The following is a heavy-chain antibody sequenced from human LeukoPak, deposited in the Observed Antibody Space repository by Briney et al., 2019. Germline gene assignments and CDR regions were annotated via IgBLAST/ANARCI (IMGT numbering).Heavy chain of an antibody. CDR2: IIPIFGTA. CDR1: GGTFSSYA. V-gene: IGHV1-69*13. CDR3: AKPSFLYSSSWPNPYYYGMDV. J-gene: IGHJ6*02. D-gene: IGHD6-13*01. Sequence: ASVKVSCKASGGTFSSYAISWVRQAPGQGLEWMGGIIPIFGTANYAQKFQGRVTITADESTSTAYMELSSLRSEDTAVYYCAKPSFLYSSSWPNPYYYGMDVWGQGTMVTVSS.